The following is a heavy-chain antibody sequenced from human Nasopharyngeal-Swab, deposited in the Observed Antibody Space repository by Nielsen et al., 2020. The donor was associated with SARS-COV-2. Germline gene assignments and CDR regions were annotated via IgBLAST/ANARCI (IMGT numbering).Heavy chain of an antibody. CDR2: IYSGGSK. J-gene: IGHJ6*02. CDR3: ARGQSIAAPLAREGGRGMDV. Sequence: GESLKISCAASGFTVSSYSMSWVRQAPGKGLEWVSVIYSGGSKYYSDSAKGRFTNPSDNSKNTLYLQMNSLRAEDTAVYYCARGQSIAAPLAREGGRGMDVWGQGTTVTVSS. CDR1: GFTVSSYS. V-gene: IGHV3-53*01. D-gene: IGHD6-6*01.